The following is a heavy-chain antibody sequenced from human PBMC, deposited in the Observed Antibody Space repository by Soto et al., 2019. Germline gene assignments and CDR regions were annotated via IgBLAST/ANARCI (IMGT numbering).Heavy chain of an antibody. CDR3: ARGSTDYYPGSRIFDF. D-gene: IGHD3-10*01. V-gene: IGHV3-23*01. J-gene: IGHJ4*02. Sequence: EVQLLESGGDLVQPGGSLRLSCVASGIPFGSRAMSWVRQATGGGLEWVSTITATGGDTKYADSVRGRFTMSRDNSKKTLYLQMNSLRVEDSALYYGARGSTDYYPGSRIFDFWGRGTLVTVSS. CDR2: ITATGGDT. CDR1: GIPFGSRA.